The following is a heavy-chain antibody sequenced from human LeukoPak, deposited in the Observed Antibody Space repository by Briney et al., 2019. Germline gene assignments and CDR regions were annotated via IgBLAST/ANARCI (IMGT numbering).Heavy chain of an antibody. CDR1: GYTFTGYY. CDR2: INPNSGGT. J-gene: IGHJ3*02. CDR3: ARTYYDILGDAFDI. D-gene: IGHD3-9*01. V-gene: IGHV1-2*02. Sequence: ASVKVSCKASGYTFTGYYMHWVRQAPGQGLEWMGWINPNSGGTNYAQKFQGRVTMTRDTSISTAYMELSRLRSDDTAVYYCARTYYDILGDAFDIWGQGTMVTASS.